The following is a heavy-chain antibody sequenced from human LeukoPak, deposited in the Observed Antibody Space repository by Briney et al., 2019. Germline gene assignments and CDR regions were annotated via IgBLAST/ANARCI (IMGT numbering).Heavy chain of an antibody. Sequence: GGSLRLSCAASGFTFSNYAMHWVRQAPGKGLEWVAVISSDGSNKYYADSVKGRFTISRDNSKNTLFLQMNSLRAEDTAVYYCAKCPYSSGWHHFDYWGQGTLVTVSS. D-gene: IGHD6-19*01. CDR3: AKCPYSSGWHHFDY. V-gene: IGHV3-30-3*02. CDR1: GFTFSNYA. J-gene: IGHJ4*02. CDR2: ISSDGSNK.